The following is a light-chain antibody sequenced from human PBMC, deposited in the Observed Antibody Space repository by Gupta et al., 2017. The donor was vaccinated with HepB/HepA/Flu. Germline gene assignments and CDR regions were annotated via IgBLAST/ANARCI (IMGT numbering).Light chain of an antibody. J-gene: IGKJ2*04. CDR2: WAS. Sequence: DIVMTQSPDSLAVSLGERATINCKSSQSVLYSSNNKNYLAWYQQKPGQPPKLLIYWASTREAGVPDRFSGSGCGTDFTLTISSRQEEDVAVYYCQQDDSNPSCSFGQGTKLEIK. CDR1: QSVLYSSNNKNY. CDR3: QQDDSNPSCS. V-gene: IGKV4-1*01.